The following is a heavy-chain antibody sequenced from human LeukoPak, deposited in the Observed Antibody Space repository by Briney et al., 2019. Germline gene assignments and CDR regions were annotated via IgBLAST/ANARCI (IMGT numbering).Heavy chain of an antibody. J-gene: IGHJ4*02. Sequence: GGSLRLSCAATGFTVSSNYLSWVRQAPGKELEWVSSIYSGGSTYYADSVKGRFTISRDNSRNTVCLQMNSLKAEDTAVYYCARHRRYCSGDNCYSGHDYWGQGTLVIVSS. V-gene: IGHV3-53*01. CDR3: ARHRRYCSGDNCYSGHDY. CDR1: GFTVSSNY. D-gene: IGHD2-15*01. CDR2: IYSGGST.